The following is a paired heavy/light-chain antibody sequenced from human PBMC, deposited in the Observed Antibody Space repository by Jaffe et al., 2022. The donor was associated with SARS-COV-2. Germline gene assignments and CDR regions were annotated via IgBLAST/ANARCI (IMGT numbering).Heavy chain of an antibody. CDR1: GGSISSSYYF. CDR3: AGLIWFGDLPPSH. V-gene: IGHV4-39*01. CDR2: IYYSGST. J-gene: IGHJ4*02. Sequence: QLQLQESGPRLVKPSETLSLTCTVSGGSISSSYYFWGWIRQPPGKGLEWIGSIYYSGSTYYNPSLKSRATISIDTSMNQFSLKLSSVSAADTAVYYCAGLIWFGDLPPSHWGQGTLVTVSS. D-gene: IGHD3-10*01.
Light chain of an antibody. V-gene: IGKV3-20*01. J-gene: IGKJ1*01. CDR2: GAS. CDR3: QQYGSSSWT. CDR1: QGISSTY. Sequence: EIVLTQSPGTLSLSPGERATLSCRASQGISSTYLAWYQQKPGQTPRLLIYGASSRATGIPDRFSGSGSGTDFTLTISRLEPEDFAVYYCQQYGSSSWTFGQGTKVEIK.